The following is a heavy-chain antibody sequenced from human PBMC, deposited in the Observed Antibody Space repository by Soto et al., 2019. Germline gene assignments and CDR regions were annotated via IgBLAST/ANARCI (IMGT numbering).Heavy chain of an antibody. CDR1: GGSLTTGDYY. CDR3: ARGNDYVYFYDY. Sequence: QVQLQESGPGLAKPSQTLSLICTVSGGSLTTGDYYWTWMRQSPGEGLECIGYISRSGNIFYNPYLKSRMTISLDTSKDQFSLKLNSVPAADTAVYYCARGNDYVYFYDYWGQETLVNVSS. D-gene: IGHD4-17*01. V-gene: IGHV4-30-4*01. CDR2: ISRSGNI. J-gene: IGHJ4*02.